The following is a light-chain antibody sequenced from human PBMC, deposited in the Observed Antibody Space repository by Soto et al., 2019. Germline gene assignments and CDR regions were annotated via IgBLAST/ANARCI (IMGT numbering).Light chain of an antibody. CDR2: GTS. V-gene: IGKV3D-15*01. Sequence: EIVMTQSPATLSVSPGERATLSCRASQSIKNNLAWYQQKPGQGPRLLIFGTSTRATGIPARFSGSGSGTLFTLTITSLQSEDFAVYYCQHYNNWPLITFGQGTQLDIK. CDR3: QHYNNWPLIT. J-gene: IGKJ5*01. CDR1: QSIKNN.